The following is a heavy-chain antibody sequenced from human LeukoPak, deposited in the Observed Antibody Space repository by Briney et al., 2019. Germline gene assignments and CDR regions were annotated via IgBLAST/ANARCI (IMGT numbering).Heavy chain of an antibody. CDR3: ARDRRDFWSGYC. J-gene: IGHJ4*02. CDR1: GFTFSSYS. V-gene: IGHV3-21*01. D-gene: IGHD3-3*01. CDR2: ISSSSSYR. Sequence: GGPLRLSCAASGFTFSSYSMNWVRQAPGKGLEWVSSISSSSSYRYYADSVKGRFTISRDNAKNSLYLQMNSLRAEDTAVYYCARDRRDFWSGYCWGQGTLVTVSS.